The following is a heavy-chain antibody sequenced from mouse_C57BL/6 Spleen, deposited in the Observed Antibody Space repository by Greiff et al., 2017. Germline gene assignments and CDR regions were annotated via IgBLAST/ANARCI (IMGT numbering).Heavy chain of an antibody. J-gene: IGHJ4*01. V-gene: IGHV2-9-1*01. Sequence: VKLMESGPGLVAPSQSLSITCTVSGFSLTSYAISWVRQPPGKGLEWLGVIWTGGGTNYNSALKSRLSISKDNSKSQVFLKMNSLQTDDTARYYCARWDDYAVCYAMDYWGQGTSVTVSS. D-gene: IGHD2-4*01. CDR3: ARWDDYAVCYAMDY. CDR2: IWTGGGT. CDR1: GFSLTSYA.